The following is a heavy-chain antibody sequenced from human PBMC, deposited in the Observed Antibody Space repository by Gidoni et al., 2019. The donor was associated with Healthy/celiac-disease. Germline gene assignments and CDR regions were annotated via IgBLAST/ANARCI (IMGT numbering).Heavy chain of an antibody. D-gene: IGHD4-17*01. CDR2: IKQDGSEK. CDR1: GFTFSSYW. Sequence: EVQLVESGGGLVQPGGSLRLSCAASGFTFSSYWMSWVRQAPGKGLGWVANIKQDGSEKYYVDSVKGRFTISRDNAKNSLYLQMNSLRAEDTAVYYCARAPATVTLRAFGLDVWGKGTTVTVSS. J-gene: IGHJ6*04. CDR3: ARAPATVTLRAFGLDV. V-gene: IGHV3-7*01.